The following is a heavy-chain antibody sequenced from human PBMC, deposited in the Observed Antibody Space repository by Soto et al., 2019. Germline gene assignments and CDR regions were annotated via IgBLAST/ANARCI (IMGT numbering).Heavy chain of an antibody. Sequence: EVQLLESGGGLVQPGESLRLSCAASGFTFSSYAMSWVRQAPGKGLEWVSVISGSDDSTYYADSVKGRFTISRDNSKNALYLQMITLRAEDTAVYYCSKRSSWSTCDYWGQGTLVTVSS. V-gene: IGHV3-23*01. D-gene: IGHD6-13*01. J-gene: IGHJ4*02. CDR1: GFTFSSYA. CDR3: SKRSSWSTCDY. CDR2: ISGSDDST.